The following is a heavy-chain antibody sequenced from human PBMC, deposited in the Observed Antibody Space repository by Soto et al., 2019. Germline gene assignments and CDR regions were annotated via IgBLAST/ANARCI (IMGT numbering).Heavy chain of an antibody. J-gene: IGHJ4*02. CDR2: IIPIFGTA. V-gene: IGHV1-69*12. Sequence: QVQLVQSGAELKKPGSSVKVSCKASGGTFSSYAISWVRQAPGQGLEWMGGIIPIFGTANYAQKFQGRVAITADESTSTAYMELSSLRSEDTVVYYCARPPGYCSGGSCAKFDYWGQGTLVTVSS. CDR3: ARPPGYCSGGSCAKFDY. D-gene: IGHD2-15*01. CDR1: GGTFSSYA.